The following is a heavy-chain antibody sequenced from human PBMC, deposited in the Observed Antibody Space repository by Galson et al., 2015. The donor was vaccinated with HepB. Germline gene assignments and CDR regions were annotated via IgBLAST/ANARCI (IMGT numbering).Heavy chain of an antibody. J-gene: IGHJ4*02. CDR2: ISSSSSYI. V-gene: IGHV3-21*01. Sequence: LRLSCAASGFTFSSYSMNWVRQAPGKGLEWVSSISSSSSYIYYADSVKGRFTISRDNAKNSLYLQMNSLRAEDTAVYYCASFIVGATLPDYWGQGTLVTVSS. D-gene: IGHD1-26*01. CDR1: GFTFSSYS. CDR3: ASFIVGATLPDY.